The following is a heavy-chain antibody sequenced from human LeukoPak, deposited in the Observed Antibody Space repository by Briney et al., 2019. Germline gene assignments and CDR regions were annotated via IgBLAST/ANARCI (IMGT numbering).Heavy chain of an antibody. CDR2: INPNSGGT. J-gene: IGHJ6*02. CDR3: ARLRVAGYRYYGMDV. V-gene: IGHV1-2*02. D-gene: IGHD6-19*01. Sequence: AASVKLSCKASGYTFTGYYMHWVRQAPGQGLEWMGWINPNSGGTNSAQKFQGRVTMTRDTSISTAYMELSRLRSDDTAVYYCARLRVAGYRYYGMDVWGQGTTVTVSS. CDR1: GYTFTGYY.